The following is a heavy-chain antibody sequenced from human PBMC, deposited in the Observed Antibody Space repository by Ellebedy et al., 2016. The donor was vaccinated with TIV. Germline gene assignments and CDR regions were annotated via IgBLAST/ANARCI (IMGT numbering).Heavy chain of an antibody. CDR3: ARDRGYSSGWLGY. D-gene: IGHD6-19*01. V-gene: IGHV3-23*01. CDR2: ISGSGGST. Sequence: GESLKISCAASGFTFSSYAMSWVRQAPGKGLEWVSAISGSGGSTYYADSVKGRFTISRDNSKNTLYLQMNSLRAEDTAVYYRARDRGYSSGWLGYWGQGTLVTVSS. J-gene: IGHJ4*02. CDR1: GFTFSSYA.